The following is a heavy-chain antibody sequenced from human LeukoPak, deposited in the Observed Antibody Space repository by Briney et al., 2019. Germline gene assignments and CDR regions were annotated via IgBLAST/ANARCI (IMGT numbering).Heavy chain of an antibody. CDR2: IKQDGSEE. J-gene: IGHJ4*02. CDR1: GFSISTYW. V-gene: IGHV3-7*01. CDR3: ASWVGRDY. Sequence: GGSLRLSCAASGFSISTYWMTWVRQAPGKGLEWGANIKQDGSEEYYVDSVKGRFTVSRDNAKNSLYLQMNSLRAEDTAVYYCASWVGRDYWGQGTLVTVSS. D-gene: IGHD2-15*01.